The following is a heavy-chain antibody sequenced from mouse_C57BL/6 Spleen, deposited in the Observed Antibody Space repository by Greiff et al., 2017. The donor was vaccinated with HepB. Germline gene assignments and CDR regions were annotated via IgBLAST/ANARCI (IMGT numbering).Heavy chain of an antibody. CDR3: AREAGLRPYFDY. CDR2: INPNNGGT. CDR1: GYTFTDYY. Sequence: EVQLQQSGPELVKPGASVKISCKASGYTFTDYYMNWVKQSHGKSLEWIGDINPNNGGTSYNQKFKGKATLTVDKSSSTAYMELRSLTSEDSAVYYCAREAGLRPYFDYWGQGTTLTVSS. J-gene: IGHJ2*01. D-gene: IGHD2-4*01. V-gene: IGHV1-26*01.